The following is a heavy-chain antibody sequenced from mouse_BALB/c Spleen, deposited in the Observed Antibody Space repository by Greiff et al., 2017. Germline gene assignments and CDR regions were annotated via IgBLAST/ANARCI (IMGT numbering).Heavy chain of an antibody. CDR2: IWTGGGT. J-gene: IGHJ3*01. CDR1: GFSLTSYD. Sequence: QVQLKESGPGLVAPSQSLSITCTVSGFSLTSYDISWIRQPPGKGLEWLGVIWTGGGTNYNSAFMSRLSISKDNSKSQVFLKMNSLQTDDTAIYYCVRDGGRVAWFAYWGQGTLVTVSA. CDR3: VRDGGRVAWFAY. V-gene: IGHV2-9-2*01.